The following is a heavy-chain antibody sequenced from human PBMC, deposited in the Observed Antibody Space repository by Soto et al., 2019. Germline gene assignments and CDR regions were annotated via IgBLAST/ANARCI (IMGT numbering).Heavy chain of an antibody. Sequence: GGSQRLSCAASGFTFDDYAVHWVRQAPGKGLEWVSGISWNSGSIGYADSVKGRFTISRDNAKNSLYLQMNSLRAEDTALYYRAKARDIVVVVAATHAFDIWGQGTMVTVSS. CDR2: ISWNSGSI. CDR3: AKARDIVVVVAATHAFDI. J-gene: IGHJ3*02. V-gene: IGHV3-9*01. D-gene: IGHD2-15*01. CDR1: GFTFDDYA.